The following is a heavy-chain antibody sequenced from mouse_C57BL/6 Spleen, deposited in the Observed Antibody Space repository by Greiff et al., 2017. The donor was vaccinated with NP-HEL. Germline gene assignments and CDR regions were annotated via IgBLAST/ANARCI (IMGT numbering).Heavy chain of an antibody. CDR1: GFNITDYY. Sequence: EVQLQQSGAELVKPGASVKLSCTASGFNITDYYMHWVKQRTEQGLEWIGRIDPEDGETKYAPKFQGKATITADTSSNTAYLQLSSLTSEDTAVYYCARGYYGSSSYWYFDVWGTGTTVTVSS. CDR3: ARGYYGSSSYWYFDV. D-gene: IGHD1-1*01. J-gene: IGHJ1*03. CDR2: IDPEDGET. V-gene: IGHV14-2*01.